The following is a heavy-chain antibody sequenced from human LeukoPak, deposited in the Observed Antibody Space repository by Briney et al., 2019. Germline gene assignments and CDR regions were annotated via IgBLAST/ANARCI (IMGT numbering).Heavy chain of an antibody. CDR2: IYYSGTT. D-gene: IGHD2-2*01. CDR3: VRSGGYCSTITCHVDYFGL. V-gene: IGHV4-39*01. Sequence: PSETLSLTCTVSGGSISSSDYYWGWTRQPPGKGLEWIASIYYSGTTYYNPSLKSRVTISIDTSKNQFSLKLSSVTAADTAVYYCVRSGGYCSTITCHVDYFGLWGRGTLVTVSS. J-gene: IGHJ2*01. CDR1: GGSISSSDYY.